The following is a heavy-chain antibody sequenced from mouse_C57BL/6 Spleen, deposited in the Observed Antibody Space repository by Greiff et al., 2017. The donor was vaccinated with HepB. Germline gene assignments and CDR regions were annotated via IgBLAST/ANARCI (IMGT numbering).Heavy chain of an antibody. CDR1: GFTFSDYG. D-gene: IGHD2-1*01. Sequence: DVHLVESGGGLVKPGGSLKLSCAASGFTFSDYGMHWVRQAPEKGLEWVAYISSGSSNIYYADTVKGRFTISRDNAKNTLFLQMTSLGSEDTAMYYCARTSLLWLYYFDYWGQGTTLTVSS. J-gene: IGHJ2*01. CDR3: ARTSLLWLYYFDY. CDR2: ISSGSSNI. V-gene: IGHV5-17*01.